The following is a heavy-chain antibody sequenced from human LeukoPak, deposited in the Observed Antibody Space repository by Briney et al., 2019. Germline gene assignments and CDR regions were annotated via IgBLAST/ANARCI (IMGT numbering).Heavy chain of an antibody. D-gene: IGHD2-2*01. CDR2: IIPIFGTA. CDR1: GGTFSSYA. J-gene: IGHJ6*02. V-gene: IGHV1-69*01. Sequence: ASVKVSCKASGGTFSSYAISWVRQAPGQGLEWMGGIIPIFGTANYAQKFQGRVTITADESTSTAYMELSSLRSEDTAVYYCARGFVVVPERYYGMDVWGQGTTVTVSS. CDR3: ARGFVVVPERYYGMDV.